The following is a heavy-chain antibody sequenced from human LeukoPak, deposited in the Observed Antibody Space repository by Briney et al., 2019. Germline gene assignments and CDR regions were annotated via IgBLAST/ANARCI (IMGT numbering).Heavy chain of an antibody. D-gene: IGHD2-15*01. Sequence: GGSLRLSCAASGFNFDNYAMTWARQAPGKGLEWVSALSGSGTSTYYADSVKGRFTISRDNSKNTVYLRVDSLRAEDTAIYYCAKNTAALSFVIDSWGQGTLLTVSS. J-gene: IGHJ4*02. CDR2: LSGSGTST. CDR3: AKNTAALSFVIDS. V-gene: IGHV3-23*01. CDR1: GFNFDNYA.